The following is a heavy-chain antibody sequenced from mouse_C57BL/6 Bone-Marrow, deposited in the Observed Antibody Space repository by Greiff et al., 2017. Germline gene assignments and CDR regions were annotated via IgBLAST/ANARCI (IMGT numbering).Heavy chain of an antibody. CDR2: IDPETGGT. Sequence: VQLQESGAELVRPGASVTLSCKASGYTFTDYEMHWVKQTPVHGLEWIGAIDPETGGTAYNQKFKGKAILTADKSSSTAYMELRSLTSEGSTVYYCTRPGGYYYWGQGTTLTVSS. V-gene: IGHV1-15*01. CDR1: GYTFTDYE. J-gene: IGHJ2*01. D-gene: IGHD2-3*01. CDR3: TRPGGYYY.